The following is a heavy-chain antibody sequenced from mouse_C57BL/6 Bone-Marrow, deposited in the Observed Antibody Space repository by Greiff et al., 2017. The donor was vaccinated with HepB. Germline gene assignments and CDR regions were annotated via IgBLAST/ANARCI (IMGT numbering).Heavy chain of an antibody. J-gene: IGHJ2*01. Sequence: EVQLQESGGGLVQPGGSLSLSCAASGFTFTDYYMSWVRQPPGKALEWLGFIRNKANGYTTEYSASVKGRFTISRDNSQSILYLQMNALRAEDSATYYCARYTYGSSPYFDYWGQGTTLTVSS. CDR2: IRNKANGYTT. V-gene: IGHV7-3*01. CDR1: GFTFTDYY. D-gene: IGHD1-1*01. CDR3: ARYTYGSSPYFDY.